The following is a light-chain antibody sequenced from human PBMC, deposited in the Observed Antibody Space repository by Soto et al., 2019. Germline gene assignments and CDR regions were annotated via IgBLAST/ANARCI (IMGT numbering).Light chain of an antibody. CDR3: QQYNSYRT. Sequence: DIQMTQSPPTLSASVGDRVTITCRASQSVDIRLAWYQQKPGKAPKLLIHRASSLEDGVSPRFSGRGSGTEFSLTINSLQPDDSATYYCQQYNSYRTFGQGTKGEIK. CDR2: RAS. V-gene: IGKV1-5*03. CDR1: QSVDIR. J-gene: IGKJ1*01.